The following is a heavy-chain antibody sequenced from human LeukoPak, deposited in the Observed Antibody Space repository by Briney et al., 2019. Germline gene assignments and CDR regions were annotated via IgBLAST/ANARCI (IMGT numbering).Heavy chain of an antibody. CDR2: ISYSGSN. CDR3: ARGREDYYYMDV. CDR1: GGSISSGGYY. V-gene: IGHV4-31*03. Sequence: PSETLSLTCTVSGGSISSGGYYWRWIRQHPGKGLEWIGYISYSGSNYYNPSLKSRVTISEDTSKNQFSLKLSSVTAADTAVYYCARGREDYYYMDVWGKGTTVTVSS. J-gene: IGHJ6*03.